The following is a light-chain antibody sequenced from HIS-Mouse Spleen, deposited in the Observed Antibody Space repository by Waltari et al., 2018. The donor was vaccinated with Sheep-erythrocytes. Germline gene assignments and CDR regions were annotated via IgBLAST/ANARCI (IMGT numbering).Light chain of an antibody. V-gene: IGKV2-28*01. J-gene: IGKJ1*01. CDR2: LGS. CDR1: QSLLHSNGYTY. CDR3: MQALQTPRT. Sequence: DIVMTQSPLSLPVTPGEPASIPCRSSQSLLHSNGYTYLDWYLQKLGQSPQLLIYLGSNRASGVPDRFSGSGSGTDFTLKISRVEAEDVGVYYCMQALQTPRTFGQGTKVEIK.